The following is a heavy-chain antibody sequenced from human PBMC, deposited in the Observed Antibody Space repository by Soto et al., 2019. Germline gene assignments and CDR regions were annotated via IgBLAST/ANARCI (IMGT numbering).Heavy chain of an antibody. V-gene: IGHV3-21*01. Sequence: EVQLVESGGGLVKPGGSLRLSCAASGFTFSSYSMNWVRQAPGKGLEWVSSISSSSSYIYYADSVKGRFTISRDNAKNSLYLKMNSLRAEDTAVYYCARGGGLGDGYNSFDYWGQGTLVTVSS. CDR2: ISSSSSYI. J-gene: IGHJ4*02. CDR1: GFTFSSYS. CDR3: ARGGGLGDGYNSFDY. D-gene: IGHD3-16*01.